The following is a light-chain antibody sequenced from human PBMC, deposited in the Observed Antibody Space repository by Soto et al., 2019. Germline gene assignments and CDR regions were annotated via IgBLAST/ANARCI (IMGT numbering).Light chain of an antibody. Sequence: SVLTQPASASGTPGQRVTISCSGSSSNIGTYYVDWYQQLPGTAPKLLIHRNGQRPSGVPDRFSGSKSGTSASLAISGLRSEDEADYYCATWDDRLRAYVIGAGTKVTVL. CDR1: SSNIGTYY. V-gene: IGLV1-47*01. CDR2: RNG. CDR3: ATWDDRLRAYV. J-gene: IGLJ1*01.